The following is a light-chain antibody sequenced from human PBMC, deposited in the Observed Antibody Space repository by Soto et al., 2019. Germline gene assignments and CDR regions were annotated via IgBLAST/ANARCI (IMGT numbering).Light chain of an antibody. J-gene: IGKJ4*01. Sequence: IVMTQSPASLTVSLGERATINCKSSQTVFTGSNNKNYLAWYQHKPGQAAKLLMYWATARESGVPDRFRGSGFGTEFTLTITSVQAEDVAVYYCHQYFTLPSFGGGTKVEI. CDR1: QTVFTGSNNKNY. CDR2: WAT. V-gene: IGKV4-1*01. CDR3: HQYFTLPS.